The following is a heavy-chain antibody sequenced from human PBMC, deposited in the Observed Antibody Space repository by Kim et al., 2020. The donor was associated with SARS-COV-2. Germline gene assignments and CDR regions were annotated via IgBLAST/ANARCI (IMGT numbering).Heavy chain of an antibody. J-gene: IGHJ6*02. D-gene: IGHD1-1*01. CDR3: TRHGTYYYYYGRDV. Sequence: AESVKGRFTITRDDSKNTAYLQMNILKTEDTAVYYCTRHGTYYYYYGRDVWGQGTTVTVS. V-gene: IGHV3-73*01.